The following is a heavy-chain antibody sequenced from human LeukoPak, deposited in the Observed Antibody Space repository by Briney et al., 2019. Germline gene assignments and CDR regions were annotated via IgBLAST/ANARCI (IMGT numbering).Heavy chain of an antibody. CDR1: GYTFTSYY. CDR2: INPSGGST. Sequence: GASVKVSCKASGYTFTSYYMHWVRQAPGQGLEWMGIINPSGGSTSYAQKFQGRVTMTRDTSTSTVYMELSSMRAEDTAVYYCARERVYCSSTSCYRGWFDPWGQGTLVTVSS. J-gene: IGHJ5*02. CDR3: ARERVYCSSTSCYRGWFDP. D-gene: IGHD2-2*02. V-gene: IGHV1-46*01.